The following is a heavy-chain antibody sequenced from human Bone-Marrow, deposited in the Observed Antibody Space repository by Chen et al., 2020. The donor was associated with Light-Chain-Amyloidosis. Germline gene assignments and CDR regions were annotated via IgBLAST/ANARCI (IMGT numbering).Heavy chain of an antibody. Sequence: EVQLLESGGGLVQPGGSLIPACAASGLTFSSYALTWVRHAPGKGLEWVSTISGSGGSTYYADSVKGRFTISRDNSKNTLYLQMNSLRAEDTAVYYCANTGGAVNPYFYYYYMDVWGRGTTVTVSS. CDR3: ANTGGAVNPYFYYYYMDV. D-gene: IGHD3-10*01. J-gene: IGHJ6*03. CDR1: GLTFSSYA. CDR2: ISGSGGST. V-gene: IGHV3-23*01.